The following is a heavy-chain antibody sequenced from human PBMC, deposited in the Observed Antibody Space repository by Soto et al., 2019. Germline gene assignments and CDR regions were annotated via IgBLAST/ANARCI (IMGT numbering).Heavy chain of an antibody. V-gene: IGHV4-59*01. J-gene: IGHJ6*03. CDR3: ARKGAAASYAHYYMDV. CDR1: GGSISPYY. CDR2: VYYSGNT. D-gene: IGHD6-13*01. Sequence: QVQLQESGPGLVKPSETLSLTCTVSGGSISPYYWSWIRQPPGKGLEWIGYVYYSGNTNYNPSLESRVTISVVTSRNRFSLNLTSETAADTAVYYCARKGAAASYAHYYMDVWGRGTAVTVSS.